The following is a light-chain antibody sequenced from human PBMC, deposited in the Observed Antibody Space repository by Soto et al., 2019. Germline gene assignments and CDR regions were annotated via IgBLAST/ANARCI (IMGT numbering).Light chain of an antibody. V-gene: IGKV3-20*01. CDR2: ATS. J-gene: IGKJ1*01. CDR1: QSIDSAY. CDR3: QQYDTSPRT. Sequence: EIVLTQSPGTLSLSPGERATFSCRASQSIDSAYLAWYQQKPGQAPRLLIYATSSRATGIPDRFSGSGSGTAFPLTISRLEPEDFAVYFCQQYDTSPRTFGQGTKVVIK.